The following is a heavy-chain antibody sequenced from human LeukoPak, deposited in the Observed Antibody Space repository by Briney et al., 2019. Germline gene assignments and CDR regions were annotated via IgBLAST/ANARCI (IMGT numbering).Heavy chain of an antibody. Sequence: GGSLRLSCAASGFTFSSYGMHWVRQAPGKGLEWVSGFSGSGGTTYYADSVKGRFTISRDNSKNTLYLQMNSLRAEDTAVYYCANGNRCTSPNCLGHYYFYMDVWGKGTTVTVSS. D-gene: IGHD2-8*01. CDR1: GFTFSSYG. CDR3: ANGNRCTSPNCLGHYYFYMDV. V-gene: IGHV3-23*01. CDR2: FSGSGGTT. J-gene: IGHJ6*03.